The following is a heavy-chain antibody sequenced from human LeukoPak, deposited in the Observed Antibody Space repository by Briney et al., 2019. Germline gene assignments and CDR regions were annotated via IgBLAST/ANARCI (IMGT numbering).Heavy chain of an antibody. CDR3: VRGSVGATNYFDY. D-gene: IGHD1-26*01. V-gene: IGHV3-30-3*01. Sequence: GGSLRLSCAASGFTFSSYAMHWVRQAPGKGLEWVAVISYDGSNKYYADSVKGRFTISRDNSKNTLYLQMNSLRAEDTAVYYCVRGSVGATNYFDYWGQGTLVTVSS. CDR1: GFTFSSYA. CDR2: ISYDGSNK. J-gene: IGHJ4*02.